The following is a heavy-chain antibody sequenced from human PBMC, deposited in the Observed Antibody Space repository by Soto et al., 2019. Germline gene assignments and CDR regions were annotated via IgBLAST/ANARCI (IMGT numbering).Heavy chain of an antibody. D-gene: IGHD6-19*01. Sequence: PVGSLGLSCASSVFTFSRYAMNCVRHPPGKCLEWVAAITNGGVATYYADSVKGRFTISRDDSKNNVYLQMHSLRVDDTALYYCTKETDPAVARYLDSSKHWGQSTQFTRSS. J-gene: IGHJ1*01. CDR2: ITNGGVAT. CDR3: TKETDPAVARYLDSSKH. CDR1: VFTFSRYA. V-gene: IGHV3-23*01.